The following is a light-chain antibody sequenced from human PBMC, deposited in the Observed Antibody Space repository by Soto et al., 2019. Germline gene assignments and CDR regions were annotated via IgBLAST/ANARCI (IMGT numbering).Light chain of an antibody. CDR2: GAS. CDR1: QNINSD. V-gene: IGKV3-15*01. CDR3: QQYDQWPIT. Sequence: EIRGTQSPATLSLSPVEIASLSCRASQNINSDLAWYQQAPGQAPRLLLYGASTRATGIPARFSGSGSGTEFTLTISSLQSEDFAVYYCQQYDQWPITFGQGTRLEIK. J-gene: IGKJ5*01.